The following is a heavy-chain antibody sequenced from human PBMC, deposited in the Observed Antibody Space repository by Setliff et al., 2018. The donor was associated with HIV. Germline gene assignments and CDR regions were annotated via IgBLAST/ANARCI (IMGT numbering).Heavy chain of an antibody. CDR3: ARHKVLRFSWVAFDV. D-gene: IGHD3-16*01. Sequence: PSETLSLTCSVSGVSVNDSLSFWSWVRQSPGRGLEWIGNMNIGGTAYNNLSLQDRLTISIDTSRSLFSLTLRSVTAADTGVYYCARHKVLRFSWVAFDVWGLGTLVTVS. J-gene: IGHJ3*01. CDR1: GVSVNDSLSF. V-gene: IGHV4-39*01. CDR2: MNIGGTA.